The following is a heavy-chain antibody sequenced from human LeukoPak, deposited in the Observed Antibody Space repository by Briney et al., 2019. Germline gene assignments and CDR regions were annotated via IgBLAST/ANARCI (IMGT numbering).Heavy chain of an antibody. Sequence: ASVKVSCKASGYTFTSYDINWVRQATGQGLEWMGWMNPNSGNTNYAQKLQGRVTMTTDTSTSTAYMELRSLRSDDTAVYYCARVRVTIFGVAKYYFDYWGQGTLVTVSS. J-gene: IGHJ4*02. CDR2: MNPNSGNT. CDR1: GYTFTSYD. V-gene: IGHV1-18*01. D-gene: IGHD3-3*01. CDR3: ARVRVTIFGVAKYYFDY.